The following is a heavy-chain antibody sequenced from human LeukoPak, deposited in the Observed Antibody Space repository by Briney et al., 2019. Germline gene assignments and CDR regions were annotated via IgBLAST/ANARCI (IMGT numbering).Heavy chain of an antibody. CDR2: ITGRSDKT. V-gene: IGHV3-23*01. Sequence: GGSLRLSCAASGFNFNKYDMTWARQAPGKGLEWVSTITGRSDKTYYTDSVKGRFVTSRDNSKDTLYLQMNSLRAEDTALYYCAKAGWLDDLGQGALVTVSS. J-gene: IGHJ4*02. CDR1: GFNFNKYD. CDR3: AKAGWLDD. D-gene: IGHD6-19*01.